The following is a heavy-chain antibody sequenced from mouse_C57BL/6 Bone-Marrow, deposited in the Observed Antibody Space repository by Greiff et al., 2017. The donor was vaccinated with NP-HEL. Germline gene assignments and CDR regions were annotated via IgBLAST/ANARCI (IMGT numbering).Heavy chain of an antibody. V-gene: IGHV14-4*01. CDR1: GFNIKDDY. D-gene: IGHD3-2*02. Sequence: EVKLVESGAELVRPGASVKLSCTASGFNIKDDYMHWVKQRPEQGLEWIGWIDPENGDTEYASKFQGKATITADTSSNTAYLQLSSLTSEDTAVYYCTTHPQDSSGSAWFAYWGQGTLVTVSA. CDR3: TTHPQDSSGSAWFAY. CDR2: IDPENGDT. J-gene: IGHJ3*01.